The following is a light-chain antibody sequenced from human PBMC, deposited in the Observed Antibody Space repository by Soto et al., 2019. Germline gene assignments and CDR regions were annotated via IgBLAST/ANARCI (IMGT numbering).Light chain of an antibody. CDR3: QQYNSYSPTT. CDR2: DAS. CDR1: QSISSW. J-gene: IGKJ1*01. V-gene: IGKV1-5*01. Sequence: DIQMTQSPSPLSASVGDRVTITCRASQSISSWLAWYQQKPGKAPKLLIYDASSLESGVPSRFSGSGSGTEFTLTISSLQPDDFATYYCQQYNSYSPTTFGQGTKVESK.